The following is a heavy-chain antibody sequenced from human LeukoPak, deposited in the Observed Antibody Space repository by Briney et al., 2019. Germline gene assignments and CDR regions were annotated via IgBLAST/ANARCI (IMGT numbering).Heavy chain of an antibody. Sequence: GGSLRLSCAASGFTFDDYAMYWVRQAPGKGLEWVSGISWNSGSIGYADSVKGRFTISRDNAKNSLYLQMNSLRAEDTAVYYCAKNGHGSGSYYPRTKYYFDYWGQGTLVTVSS. D-gene: IGHD3-10*01. CDR3: AKNGHGSGSYYPRTKYYFDY. V-gene: IGHV3-9*01. CDR2: ISWNSGSI. J-gene: IGHJ4*02. CDR1: GFTFDDYA.